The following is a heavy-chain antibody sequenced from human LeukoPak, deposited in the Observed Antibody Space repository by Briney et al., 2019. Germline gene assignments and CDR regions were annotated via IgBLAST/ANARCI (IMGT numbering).Heavy chain of an antibody. CDR2: IIPILGTA. Sequence: SVKVSCKASGGTFSSYTISWVRQAPGQGLEWMGRIIPILGTANYAQKFQGRVTITADKSTSTAYMELSSLRSEDTAVYYCARGIGYCSSTSCRNWFDPWGQGTLVTVSS. D-gene: IGHD2-2*01. J-gene: IGHJ5*02. CDR1: GGTFSSYT. V-gene: IGHV1-69*08. CDR3: ARGIGYCSSTSCRNWFDP.